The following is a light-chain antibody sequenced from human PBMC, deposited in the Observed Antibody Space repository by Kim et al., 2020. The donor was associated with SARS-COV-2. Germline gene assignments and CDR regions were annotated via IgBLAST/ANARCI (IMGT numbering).Light chain of an antibody. CDR2: STN. CDR1: TEAVTSGYS. J-gene: IGLJ2*01. CDR3: LLHYEDPLHWI. Sequence: QAVVTQEPSLTVSPGGTVTLTCASSTEAVTSGYSPNWFQQKPGQAPRALIYSTNNRHSWTPSRFSGSLLGGKAALTLLDVQPEDEAEYYCLLHYEDPLHWIFGGGTQLTVL. V-gene: IGLV7-43*01.